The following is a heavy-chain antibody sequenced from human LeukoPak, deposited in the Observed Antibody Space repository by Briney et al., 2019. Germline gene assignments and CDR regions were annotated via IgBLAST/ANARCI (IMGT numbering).Heavy chain of an antibody. CDR1: GGSISSSSYY. CDR3: ASSRDDDRDYAEDFDG. V-gene: IGHV4-39*01. Sequence: SETLSLTCTVSGGSISSSSYYWGWIRPPPGKGLEWIGSIYYSGSTYYNPYLKSRVTISVYTSKNQFSLKFSSATAANPSFCYCASSRDDDRDYAEDFDGWGQGTMVTVSS. CDR2: IYYSGST. D-gene: IGHD4-17*01. J-gene: IGHJ3*01.